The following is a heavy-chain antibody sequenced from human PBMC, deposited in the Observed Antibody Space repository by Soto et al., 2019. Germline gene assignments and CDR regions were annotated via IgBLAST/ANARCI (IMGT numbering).Heavy chain of an antibody. CDR1: GFAFDDYA. D-gene: IGHD6-13*01. CDR2: ISWNSGSI. V-gene: IGHV3-9*01. CDR3: AKGQLAYYYYYGMDV. Sequence: LRLSCAASGFAFDDYAMHWVRQAPGKGLEWVSGISWNSGSIGYADSVKGRFTISRDNAKNSLYLQMNSLRAEDTALYYCAKGQLAYYYYYGMDVWGQGTTVTVSS. J-gene: IGHJ6*02.